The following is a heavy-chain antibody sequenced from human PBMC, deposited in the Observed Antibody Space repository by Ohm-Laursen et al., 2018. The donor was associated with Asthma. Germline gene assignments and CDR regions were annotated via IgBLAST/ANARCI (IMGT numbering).Heavy chain of an antibody. V-gene: IGHV3-30-3*01. J-gene: IGHJ4*02. D-gene: IGHD3-3*01. Sequence: SLRLSCAASGFTFRSYAMHWVRQAPGKGLEWVAVGGSYYDGGLKYYADSVNGRFTVSRDDSKNTLYLQMNSLRPDGTAVYYCARDVMEWYLPAFDFWGQGTLGTVSP. CDR1: GFTFRSYA. CDR2: GGSYYDGGLK. CDR3: ARDVMEWYLPAFDF.